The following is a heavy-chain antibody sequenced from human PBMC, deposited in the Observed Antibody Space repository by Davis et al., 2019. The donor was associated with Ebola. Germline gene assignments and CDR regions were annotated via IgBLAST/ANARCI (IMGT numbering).Heavy chain of an antibody. CDR2: INPSGGTI. CDR3: AMSDSSGDGFDV. Sequence: ASVKVSCKASAYTFTTYYMHWVRQAPGQGLEWMAVINPSGGTISYAQKLRGRVTMTTDTSTSTVDMELSSLRSEDTAVYYCAMSDSSGDGFDVWGLGTMVTVSS. V-gene: IGHV1-46*04. CDR1: AYTFTTYY. D-gene: IGHD3-22*01. J-gene: IGHJ3*01.